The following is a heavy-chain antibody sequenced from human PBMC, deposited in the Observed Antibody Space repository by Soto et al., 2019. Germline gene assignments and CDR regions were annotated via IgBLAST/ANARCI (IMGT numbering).Heavy chain of an antibody. CDR2: IDPSDSYT. D-gene: IGHD3-3*01. V-gene: IGHV5-10-1*01. Sequence: PGESLKISCKGSGYSFTSYWISWVRQMPGKGLERMGRIDPSDSYTNYSPSFQGHVTISADKSISTAYLQWSSLKASDTAMYYCARHVRFLEWLLYRDWFDPWGQGTLVTVSS. J-gene: IGHJ5*02. CDR3: ARHVRFLEWLLYRDWFDP. CDR1: GYSFTSYW.